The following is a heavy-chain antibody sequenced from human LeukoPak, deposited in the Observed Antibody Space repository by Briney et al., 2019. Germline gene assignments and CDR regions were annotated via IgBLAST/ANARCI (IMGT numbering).Heavy chain of an antibody. D-gene: IGHD1-26*01. CDR1: GFTFSNYN. J-gene: IGHJ6*03. CDR3: ARDPYSGNYGNYYYYYMDV. V-gene: IGHV3-21*01. Sequence: GGSLRLSCAASGFTFSNYNMNWVRQAPGKVMEWVSSITSSGTYNFYADSVRGRFTISRDNAKNSLYLQMDSLGPEDTAVYYCARDPYSGNYGNYYYYYMDVWGKGTTVTISS. CDR2: ITSSGTYN.